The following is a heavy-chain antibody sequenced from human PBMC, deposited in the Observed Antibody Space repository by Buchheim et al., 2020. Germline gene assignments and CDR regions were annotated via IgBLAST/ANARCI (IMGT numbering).Heavy chain of an antibody. CDR1: GFTVSNAW. V-gene: IGHV3-15*01. CDR2: IKSKTAGGTT. CDR3: TTLTHGGY. J-gene: IGHJ4*02. Sequence: EVQLVESGGGLVKPGGSLRLSCAASGFTVSNAWMSWVRQAPGKGLEWVGRIKSKTAGGTTDYAAPVKGRFTISRDDSKKTLYLQMNSLKTEDTAVYYCTTLTHGGYWGQGTL. D-gene: IGHD3-9*01.